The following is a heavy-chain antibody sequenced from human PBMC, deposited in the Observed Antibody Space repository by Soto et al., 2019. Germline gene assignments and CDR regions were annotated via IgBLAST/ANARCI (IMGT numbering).Heavy chain of an antibody. J-gene: IGHJ4*02. CDR3: ARDPARGGGSYLGYFDY. CDR2: IYNSGRGST. CDR1: GSSMTTYY. V-gene: IGHV4-4*08. D-gene: IGHD1-26*01. Sequence: PSETLSLTCSVSGSSMTTYYWHWIRQAPGKGLEWIGFIYNSGRGSTGSNPSLSSRVTFSIETSKNQFSLKLDSVTAADTAVYYCARDPARGGGSYLGYFDYWGQGTPVTVSS.